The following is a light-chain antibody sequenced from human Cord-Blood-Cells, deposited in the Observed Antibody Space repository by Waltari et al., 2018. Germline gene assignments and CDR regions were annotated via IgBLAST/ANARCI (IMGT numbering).Light chain of an antibody. Sequence: QSALTQPASVSGSPGQSITISCTGTSSDVGSYNLVSWYQQHPGKAPKLMIYEVSKRPSGVSNRVSGSKSGNTASLTIAGLQAEDEADYYCCSYAGSSTNWVFGGGTKLTVL. CDR2: EVS. CDR3: CSYAGSSTNWV. J-gene: IGLJ3*02. CDR1: SSDVGSYNL. V-gene: IGLV2-23*02.